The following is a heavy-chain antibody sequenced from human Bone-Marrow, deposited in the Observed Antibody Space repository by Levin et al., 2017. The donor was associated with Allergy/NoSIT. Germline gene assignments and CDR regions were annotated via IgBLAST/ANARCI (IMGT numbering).Heavy chain of an antibody. J-gene: IGHJ4*02. D-gene: IGHD7-27*01. CDR1: GLTFSSHA. CDR3: LPIWGNTDY. CDR2: ISGGGGST. V-gene: IGHV3-23*01. Sequence: GGSLRLSCAASGLTFSSHAMSWVRQAPGKGLEWVSGISGGGGSTYYADSVKGRFIVSRDNSKNTLYLQMNSLRAEDTAVYYCLPIWGNTDYWGQGTLVTVSS.